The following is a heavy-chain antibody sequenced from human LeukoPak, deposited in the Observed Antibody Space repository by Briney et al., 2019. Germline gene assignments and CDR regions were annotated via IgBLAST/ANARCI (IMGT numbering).Heavy chain of an antibody. Sequence: ASVKVSCKSSGFTFTDHYIHWVRQGPGQGLEWMGYIGPHSTFTSSPQEFQGRVTMTRDASMSTAYMELTRLTSDDTAVYYCVREGEGPLSKDFDYWGQGTLVSVSS. J-gene: IGHJ4*02. D-gene: IGHD2/OR15-2a*01. CDR2: IGPHSTFT. CDR1: GFTFTDHY. V-gene: IGHV1-2*02. CDR3: VREGEGPLSKDFDY.